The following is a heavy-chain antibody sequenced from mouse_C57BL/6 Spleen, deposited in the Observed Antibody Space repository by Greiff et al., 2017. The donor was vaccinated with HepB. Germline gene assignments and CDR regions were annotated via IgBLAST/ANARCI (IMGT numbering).Heavy chain of an antibody. D-gene: IGHD2-4*01. J-gene: IGHJ3*01. V-gene: IGHV6-6*01. CDR2: IRNKANNHAT. CDR1: GFTFSDAW. Sequence: EVKLVESGGGLVQPGGSMKLSCAASGFTFSDAWMDWVRQSPEKGLEWVAEIRNKANNHATYYAESVKGRFTISRDDSKSSVYLQMNSLRAEDTGIYYCTRPGIYYDYAAWFAYWGQGTLVTVSA. CDR3: TRPGIYYDYAAWFAY.